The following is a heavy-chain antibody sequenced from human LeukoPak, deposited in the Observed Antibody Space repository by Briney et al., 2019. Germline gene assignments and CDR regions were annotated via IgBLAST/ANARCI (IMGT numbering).Heavy chain of an antibody. D-gene: IGHD6-19*01. Sequence: LRLSCAASGFTFDDYAMHWVRQAPGKGLEWIGYIYYSGSTNYNPSLKSRVTISVDMSKNQFSLKLSSVTAADTAVYYCARTGYSSGWFGGDWFDPWGQGTLVTVSS. V-gene: IGHV4-59*08. J-gene: IGHJ5*02. CDR1: GFTFDDYA. CDR2: IYYSGST. CDR3: ARTGYSSGWFGGDWFDP.